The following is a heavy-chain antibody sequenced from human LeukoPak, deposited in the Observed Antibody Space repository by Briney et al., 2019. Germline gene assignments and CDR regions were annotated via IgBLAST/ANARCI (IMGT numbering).Heavy chain of an antibody. CDR2: IIPIFGTA. CDR1: GGTFSSYA. J-gene: IGHJ3*02. Sequence: SVKVSCKASGGTFSSYAISWVRQAPGQGLEWMGGIIPIFGTANYAQKFQGRVTITTDESTSTAYMELSSLRSEDTAVYYCARGRLGAGTGGYAFDIWGQGTMVAVSS. CDR3: ARGRLGAGTGGYAFDI. V-gene: IGHV1-69*05. D-gene: IGHD6-13*01.